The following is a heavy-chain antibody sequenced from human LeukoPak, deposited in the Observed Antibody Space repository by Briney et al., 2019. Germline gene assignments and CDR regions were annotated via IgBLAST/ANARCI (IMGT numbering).Heavy chain of an antibody. J-gene: IGHJ4*02. D-gene: IGHD6-19*01. CDR1: GFTFSSYA. V-gene: IGHV3-23*01. CDR2: ISGSGGST. CDR3: AKDLKRSSGFDY. Sequence: GGSLRLSCAASGFTFSSYAMSWVRQAPGKGLKWVSAISGSGGSTYYADSVKGRFTISRDNSKNTLYLQMNSLRAEDTAVYYCAKDLKRSSGFDYWGQGTLVTVSS.